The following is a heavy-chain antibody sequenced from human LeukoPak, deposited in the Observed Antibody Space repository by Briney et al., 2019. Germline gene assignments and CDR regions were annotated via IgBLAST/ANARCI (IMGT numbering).Heavy chain of an antibody. D-gene: IGHD1-26*01. CDR1: GGSISSSSYY. J-gene: IGHJ5*02. CDR2: IYYSGNT. Sequence: SETLSLTCTVSGGSISSSSYYWAWLRQPPGKGLEWIGGIYYSGNTYYNPSLKSRITLSVDTSKNQFSLKLSSETAADSAVYYCARRNSGNYYGLFDPWGQGTLVTVSS. CDR3: ARRNSGNYYGLFDP. V-gene: IGHV4-39*01.